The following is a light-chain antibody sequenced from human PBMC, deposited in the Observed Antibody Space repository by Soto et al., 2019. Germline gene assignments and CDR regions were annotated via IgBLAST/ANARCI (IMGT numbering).Light chain of an antibody. J-gene: IGKJ5*01. CDR3: QQYGSSPPIT. Sequence: IALTQSPGTLSLSAGERATLSCRACQSVSSSYLAWYQQKPGQAPRLLIYGASSRATGIPDRFSGSGSGTDFTLTISRLEPEDFAVYYCQQYGSSPPITFGQGTRLEIK. CDR1: QSVSSSY. CDR2: GAS. V-gene: IGKV3-20*01.